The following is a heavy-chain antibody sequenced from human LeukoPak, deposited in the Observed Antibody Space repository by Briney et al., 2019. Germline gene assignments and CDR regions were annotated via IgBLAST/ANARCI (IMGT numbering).Heavy chain of an antibody. J-gene: IGHJ4*02. CDR2: VYYSGST. D-gene: IGHD3-3*01. V-gene: IGHV4-39*01. Sequence: SETLSLTCTVSGVSIRSTTYYWGWIRQPPGKGLEWIGSVYYSGSTYSNPSLKSRVTIFVDTSKNQFSLKLTSVTAADTGVYYCARLNNEFWYWGQGTLVTVSS. CDR1: GVSIRSTTYY. CDR3: ARLNNEFWY.